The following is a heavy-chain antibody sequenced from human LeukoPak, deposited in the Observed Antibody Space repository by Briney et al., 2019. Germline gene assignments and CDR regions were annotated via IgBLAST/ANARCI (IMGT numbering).Heavy chain of an antibody. D-gene: IGHD5-18*01. CDR2: ISYDGSNK. Sequence: GGSLRLSCAASGFTFSSYWMHWVRQAPGKGLEWVAVISYDGSNKYYADSVKGRFTISRDNSKNTLYLQMNSLRAEDTAVYYCAKDTDSYGYGAFDYWGQGTLVTVSS. V-gene: IGHV3-30*18. J-gene: IGHJ4*02. CDR1: GFTFSSYW. CDR3: AKDTDSYGYGAFDY.